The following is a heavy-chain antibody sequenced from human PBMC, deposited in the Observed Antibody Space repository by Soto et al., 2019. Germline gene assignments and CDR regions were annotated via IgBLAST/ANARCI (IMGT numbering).Heavy chain of an antibody. Sequence: EVQLVESGGGLVQPGGSLRLSCAASGFTLSNNWMHWVRQAPGEGLVWVSRITIDGSRTTYADSVKGRFTISRDHAKNTLYLQMDSLRVEATALYYCARDFAGRDDYWGQGTLVTVSS. CDR3: ARDFAGRDDY. CDR2: ITIDGSRT. CDR1: GFTLSNNW. D-gene: IGHD2-15*01. J-gene: IGHJ4*02. V-gene: IGHV3-74*03.